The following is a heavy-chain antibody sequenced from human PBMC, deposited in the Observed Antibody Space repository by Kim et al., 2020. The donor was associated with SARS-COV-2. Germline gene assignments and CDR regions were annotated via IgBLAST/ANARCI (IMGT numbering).Heavy chain of an antibody. Sequence: GGSLRLSCVASGFSFSSKGMNWIRQAPGKGLEWIAYIGGSGDATHYADSVKGRFTVSRDNADNSLSLHIDSLRAEDTAVYYCARAGLGELFNYFDSWGQGTLVTVSS. CDR3: ARAGLGELFNYFDS. CDR2: IGGSGDAT. D-gene: IGHD3-10*01. J-gene: IGHJ4*02. V-gene: IGHV3-48*04. CDR1: GFSFSSKG.